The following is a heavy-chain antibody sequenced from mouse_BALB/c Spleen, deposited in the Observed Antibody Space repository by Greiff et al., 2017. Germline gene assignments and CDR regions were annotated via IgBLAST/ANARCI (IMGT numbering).Heavy chain of an antibody. J-gene: IGHJ1*01. CDR2: IRSKSNNYAT. CDR3: VNGDFDV. Sequence: EAGGGLVQPKGSLKLSCAASGFTFNTYAMNWVRQAPGKGLEWVARIRSKSNNYATYYADSVKDRFTISRDDSQSMLYLQMNNLKTEDTAMYYGVNGDFDVWGAGTTVTVSS. CDR1: GFTFNTYA. V-gene: IGHV10-1*02.